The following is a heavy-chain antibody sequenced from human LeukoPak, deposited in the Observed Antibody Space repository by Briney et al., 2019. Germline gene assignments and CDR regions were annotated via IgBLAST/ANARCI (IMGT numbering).Heavy chain of an antibody. D-gene: IGHD1-26*01. J-gene: IGHJ3*02. Sequence: PSETLSLTCTVSGGTATSHYWHWIRKPPGKGLEWVGYIYYSGSTSYNPSLKRRATISIGMSKTQVSLELSAVTAADTAVYYRARAGEQWEAEVAAFEIWGQGTVVTVSA. CDR1: GGTATSHY. CDR2: IYYSGST. CDR3: ARAGEQWEAEVAAFEI. V-gene: IGHV4-59*02.